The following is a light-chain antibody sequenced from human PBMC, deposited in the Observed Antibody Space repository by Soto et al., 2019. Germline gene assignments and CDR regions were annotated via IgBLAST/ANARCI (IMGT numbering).Light chain of an antibody. J-gene: IGKJ5*01. CDR3: QQYGDSVT. CDR1: QSLDNY. Sequence: EIVLTQSPATLSLSPGERATLSCGASQSLDNYLAWYQQKPGLAPRLLIYDASNRATGIPDRFSVSGSGTDFTLTISRLEPEDFAVYYCQQYGDSVTFGQGTRLEIK. CDR2: DAS. V-gene: IGKV3D-20*01.